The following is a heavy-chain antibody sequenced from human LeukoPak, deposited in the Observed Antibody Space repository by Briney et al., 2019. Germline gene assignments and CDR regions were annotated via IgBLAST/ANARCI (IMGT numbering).Heavy chain of an antibody. J-gene: IGHJ1*01. Sequence: ASVKVSCKASGGTFSSYAISWVRQAPGQGLELMGRIIPIFGTANYAQKFQGRVTITTDESTSTAYMALTSLRSEDTAVYYCAKTYYYDSSGRKGYFQHWGQGTLVTVSS. V-gene: IGHV1-69*05. D-gene: IGHD3-22*01. CDR3: AKTYYYDSSGRKGYFQH. CDR2: IIPIFGTA. CDR1: GGTFSSYA.